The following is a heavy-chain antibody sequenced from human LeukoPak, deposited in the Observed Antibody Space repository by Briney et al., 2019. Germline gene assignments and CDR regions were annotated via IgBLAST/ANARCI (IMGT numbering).Heavy chain of an antibody. J-gene: IGHJ4*02. CDR1: GFTFSDSY. D-gene: IGHD5-24*01. Sequence: GGSLRLSCAASGFTFSDSYMSWIRQTPGKGLEWLSYISSSSSDTNYADSVKGRFTISRDNVKNSLYLQMNSLRAEDTAVYYCARGSRTIELGDDYWGQGALVTVSS. CDR3: ARGSRTIELGDDY. CDR2: ISSSSSDT. V-gene: IGHV3-11*06.